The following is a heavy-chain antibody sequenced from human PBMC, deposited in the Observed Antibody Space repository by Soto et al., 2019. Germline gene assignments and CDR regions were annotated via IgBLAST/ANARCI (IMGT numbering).Heavy chain of an antibody. CDR3: ARSDGFDF. CDR2: INPTSGST. J-gene: IGHJ4*02. CDR1: GYTFGGYY. V-gene: IGHV1-46*01. Sequence: ASVKVSCKASGYTFGGYYIHWVRQAPGPGFEWIGMINPTSGSTSYSQKFQGRVTVTRDTSTSTVYMELSRLRSEDTAVYYCARSDGFDFWGQGSLVTVSS.